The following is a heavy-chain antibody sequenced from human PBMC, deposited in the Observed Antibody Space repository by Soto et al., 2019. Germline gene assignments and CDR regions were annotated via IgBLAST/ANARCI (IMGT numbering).Heavy chain of an antibody. CDR3: ESSSERGH. V-gene: IGHV1-3*01. CDR1: GYTFTNYP. J-gene: IGHJ4*02. CDR2: INVGNGNT. Sequence: VQLVQSGAEVKKPGASVKVSCKASGYTFTNYPIHWVRQAPGQGLEWMGWINVGNGNTKYSQKYQGRVTLTRDTSASTAYMELSSLGSEDTAVYYCESSSERGHWGQGTLVTVSS.